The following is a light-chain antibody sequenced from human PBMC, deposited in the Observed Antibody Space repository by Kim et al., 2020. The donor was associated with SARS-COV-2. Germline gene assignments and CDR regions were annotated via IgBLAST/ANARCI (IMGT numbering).Light chain of an antibody. CDR1: SSNIGSNT. CDR2: SKN. CDR3: ATWDDSLNLWV. J-gene: IGLJ3*02. V-gene: IGLV1-44*01. Sequence: ELTQPPSASGTPGQRVTISCSGSSSNIGSNTVTWYQQLPGTAPKLLIYSKNQRPSGVPDRFSGSKSGTSASLAISGLQSEDEADYYCATWDDSLNLWVFGGGTQLTVL.